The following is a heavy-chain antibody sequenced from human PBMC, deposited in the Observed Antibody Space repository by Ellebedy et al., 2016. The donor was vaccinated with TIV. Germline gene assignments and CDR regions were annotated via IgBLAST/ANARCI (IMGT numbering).Heavy chain of an antibody. J-gene: IGHJ6*03. CDR3: ARGFSWRFLEWLSPPYYYMDV. V-gene: IGHV4-34*01. CDR1: GGSFSDYY. D-gene: IGHD3-3*01. Sequence: SETLSLTXAVYGGSFSDYYWSWIRQPPGKGLEWIAEINDSGSTNYNPSLKSRVTISVDTSKNQFSLKLSSVTAADTAVYYCARGFSWRFLEWLSPPYYYMDVWGKGTTVTVSS. CDR2: INDSGST.